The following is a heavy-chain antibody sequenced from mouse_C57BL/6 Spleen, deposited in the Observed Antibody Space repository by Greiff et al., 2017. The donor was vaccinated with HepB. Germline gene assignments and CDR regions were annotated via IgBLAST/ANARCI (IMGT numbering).Heavy chain of an antibody. J-gene: IGHJ3*01. V-gene: IGHV5-4*01. CDR1: GFTFSSYA. Sequence: EVKLVESGGGIVKPGGSLKLSCAASGFTFSSYAMSWVRQTPEKRLEWVATISDGGSYTYYPDNVKGRFTISRDNAKNNLYLQMSHLKSEDTAMYYCARDSRDGYDGAWFAYWGQGTLVTVSA. CDR3: ARDSRDGYDGAWFAY. CDR2: ISDGGSYT. D-gene: IGHD2-2*01.